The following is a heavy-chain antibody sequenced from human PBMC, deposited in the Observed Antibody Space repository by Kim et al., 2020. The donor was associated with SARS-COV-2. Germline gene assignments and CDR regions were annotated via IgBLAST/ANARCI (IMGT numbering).Heavy chain of an antibody. V-gene: IGHV3-7*01. CDR2: IKQDGSEK. CDR3: ARAGYCSSTSCYDYYYYYMDF. Sequence: GGSLRLSCAASGFTFSSYWMSWVRQAPGKGLEWVANIKQDGSEKYYVDSVKGRFTISRDNAKNSLYLQMNSLRAEDTAVYYCARAGYCSSTSCYDYYYYYMDFWGKGTTVTVSS. CDR1: GFTFSSYW. D-gene: IGHD2-2*03. J-gene: IGHJ6*03.